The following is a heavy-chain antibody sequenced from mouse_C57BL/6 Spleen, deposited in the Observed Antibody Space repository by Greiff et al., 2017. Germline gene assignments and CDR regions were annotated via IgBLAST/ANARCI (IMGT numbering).Heavy chain of an antibody. CDR2: INPSSGYT. J-gene: IGHJ4*01. CDR3: ALYYGSSPYAMDY. Sequence: QVQLQQSGAELAKPGASVKLSCKASGYTFTSYWMHWVKQRPGQGLEWIGYINPSSGYTKYNQKFKDKATLTADKSSSTAYMQLSSLTEEDSAVYYCALYYGSSPYAMDYWGQGTSGTVSS. V-gene: IGHV1-7*01. CDR1: GYTFTSYW. D-gene: IGHD1-1*01.